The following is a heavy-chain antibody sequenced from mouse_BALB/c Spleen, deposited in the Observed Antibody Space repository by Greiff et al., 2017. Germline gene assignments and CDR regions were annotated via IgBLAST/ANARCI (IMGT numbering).Heavy chain of an antibody. CDR1: GFTFSSFG. J-gene: IGHJ2*01. CDR2: ISSGSSTI. V-gene: IGHV5-17*02. CDR3: ARNGNYPFDY. Sequence: EVQLVESGGGLVQPGGSRKLSCAASGFTFSSFGMHWVRQAPEKGLEWVAYISSGSSTIYYADTVKGRFTISRDNPKNTLFLQMTSLRSEDTAMYYCARNGNYPFDYWGQGTTLTVSS. D-gene: IGHD2-1*01.